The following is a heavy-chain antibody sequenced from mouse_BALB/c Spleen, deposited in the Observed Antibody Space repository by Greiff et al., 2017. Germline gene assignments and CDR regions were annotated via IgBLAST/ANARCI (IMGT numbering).Heavy chain of an antibody. CDR1: GYTFTSYW. Sequence: LQQPGSELVRPGASVKLSCKASGYTFTSYWMHWVKQRPGQGLEWIGNIYPGSGSTNYDEKFKSKATLTVDTSSSTAYMQLSSLTSEDSAVYCCTRDYGKKGDYWGQGTTLTVSS. J-gene: IGHJ2*01. V-gene: IGHV1S22*01. CDR3: TRDYGKKGDY. CDR2: IYPGSGST. D-gene: IGHD2-1*01.